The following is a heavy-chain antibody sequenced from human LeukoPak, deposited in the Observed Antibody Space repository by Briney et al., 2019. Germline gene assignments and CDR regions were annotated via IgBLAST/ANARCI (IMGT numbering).Heavy chain of an antibody. V-gene: IGHV4-39*01. J-gene: IGHJ4*02. CDR2: IYHSGST. CDR3: ARHSGTGTIPY. CDR1: GGSISSSSYY. Sequence: SETLSLTCTVSGGSISSSSYYWGWIRQPPGKGLEWIGSIYHSGSTYYNPSLKSRVTISVDTSKNQFSLKLSSVTAADTAVYYCARHSGTGTIPYWGQGTLVTVSS. D-gene: IGHD1/OR15-1a*01.